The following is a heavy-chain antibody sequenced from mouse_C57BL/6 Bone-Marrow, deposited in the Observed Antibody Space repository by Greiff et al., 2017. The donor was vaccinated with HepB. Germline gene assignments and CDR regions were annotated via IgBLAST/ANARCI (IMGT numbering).Heavy chain of an antibody. V-gene: IGHV1-64*01. CDR3: GGSAQQDY. Sequence: LQESGAELVKPGASVKLSCKASGYTFTSYWMHWVKQRPGQGLEWIGMIHPNSGSTNYNEKFKSKATLTVDKSSSTAYMQLSSLTSEDSAVYYCGGSAQQDYWGQGTTLTVSS. CDR2: IHPNSGST. CDR1: GYTFTSYW. J-gene: IGHJ2*01.